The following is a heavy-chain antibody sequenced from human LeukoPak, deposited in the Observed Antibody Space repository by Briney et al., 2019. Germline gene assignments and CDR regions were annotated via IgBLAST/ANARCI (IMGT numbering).Heavy chain of an antibody. CDR3: AREAGIAAAGRKFAP. V-gene: IGHV4-4*07. Sequence: PSETLSLTCTVSGGSISSYYWSWIRQPAGKGLEWIGRIYTSGSTNYNPSLKSRVTMSVDTSKNQFSLKLSSVTAADTAVYYCAREAGIAAAGRKFAPWGQGTLVTVSS. CDR2: IYTSGST. CDR1: GGSISSYY. J-gene: IGHJ5*02. D-gene: IGHD6-13*01.